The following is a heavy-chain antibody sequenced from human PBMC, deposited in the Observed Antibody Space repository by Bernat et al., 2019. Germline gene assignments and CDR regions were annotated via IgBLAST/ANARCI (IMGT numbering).Heavy chain of an antibody. Sequence: QVQLQELGPGLVKPSQILSLTCTVSGGSISSGDYYWSWIRQPPGKGLEWIGYIYYSGCTYYNPSLKSRVTISVDTSKNQFSLKLSSVTAADTAVYYCQLWFREPEDYFDYWGQGTLVDISS. J-gene: IGHJ4*02. V-gene: IGHV4-30-4*01. CDR1: GGSISSGDYY. D-gene: IGHD3-10*01. CDR2: IYYSGCT. CDR3: QLWFREPEDYFDY.